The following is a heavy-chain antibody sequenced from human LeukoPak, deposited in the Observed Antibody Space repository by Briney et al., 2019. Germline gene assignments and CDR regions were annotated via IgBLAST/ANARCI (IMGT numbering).Heavy chain of an antibody. CDR2: INHSGST. CDR3: ARGESDYYDSSGYYYNWFDP. D-gene: IGHD3-22*01. CDR1: GGSFSGYY. Sequence: KPPETLSLTCAVYGGSFSGYYWSWIRQPPGKGLEWIGEINHSGSTNYNPSLKSRVTISVDTSKNQFSLKLSSVTAADTAVYYCARGESDYYDSSGYYYNWFDPWGQGTLVTVSS. V-gene: IGHV4-34*01. J-gene: IGHJ5*02.